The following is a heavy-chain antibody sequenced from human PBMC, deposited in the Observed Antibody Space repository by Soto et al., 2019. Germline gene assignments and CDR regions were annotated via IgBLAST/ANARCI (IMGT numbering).Heavy chain of an antibody. D-gene: IGHD6-19*01. CDR1: GYTFTVYY. J-gene: IGHJ6*02. Sequence: ASVKGSCKASGYTFTVYYMHWVRQAPGQGLEWMGWINPNSGGTNYAQKFQGWVTMTRDTSISTAYMELSRLRSDDTAVYYCAREVAVAGLAGMDVWGQGTTVTVSS. V-gene: IGHV1-2*04. CDR2: INPNSGGT. CDR3: AREVAVAGLAGMDV.